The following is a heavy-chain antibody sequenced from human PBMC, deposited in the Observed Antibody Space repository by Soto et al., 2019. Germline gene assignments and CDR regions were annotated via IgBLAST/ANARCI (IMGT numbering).Heavy chain of an antibody. J-gene: IGHJ3*02. V-gene: IGHV4-4*02. D-gene: IGHD3-9*01. CDR1: GVSLSYPNW. CDR3: ARGIFYAFDI. Sequence: SETLSLTCAVSGVSLSYPNWWAWVRQAPGKGLEWIGEIDHSGSTNYNPSLNSRVTISLDRSKNQFSLKLSSVAAADTAVYYCARGIFYAFDIWGQGTMVTVS. CDR2: IDHSGST.